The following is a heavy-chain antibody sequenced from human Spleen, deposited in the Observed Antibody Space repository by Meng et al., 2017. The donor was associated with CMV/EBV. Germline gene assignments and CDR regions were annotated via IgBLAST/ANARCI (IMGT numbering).Heavy chain of an antibody. V-gene: IGHV3-11*01. J-gene: IGHJ4*02. CDR3: AKGLYHGSGGYYFDH. Sequence: GSLRLSCAASGFTLTDYYVSWIRQAPGKGLEWLSYISGSGNTIHYADSVRGRFIISRDTPKNSVYLQMTSLRAEDTAVYYCAKGLYHGSGGYYFDHWGQGTLVTVSS. CDR2: ISGSGNTI. CDR1: GFTLTDYY. D-gene: IGHD3-10*01.